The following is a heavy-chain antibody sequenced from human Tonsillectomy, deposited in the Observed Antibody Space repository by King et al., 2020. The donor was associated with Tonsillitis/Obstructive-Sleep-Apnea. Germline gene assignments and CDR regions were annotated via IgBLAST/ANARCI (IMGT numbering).Heavy chain of an antibody. D-gene: IGHD2-2*02. CDR3: ARIALYCSSTSCYTLFDY. CDR2: MNPNSGNT. Sequence: QLVQSGAEVKKPGASVKVSCKASGYTFTSYDINWVRQATGQGLEWMVWMNPNSGNTGYAQKFQGRVTMTRNTSISTAYMELSSLKSEDTAVYYCARIALYCSSTSCYTLFDYWGQGTLVTVSS. J-gene: IGHJ4*02. CDR1: GYTFTSYD. V-gene: IGHV1-8*01.